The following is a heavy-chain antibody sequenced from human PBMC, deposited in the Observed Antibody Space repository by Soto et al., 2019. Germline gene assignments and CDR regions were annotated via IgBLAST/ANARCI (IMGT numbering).Heavy chain of an antibody. D-gene: IGHD3-22*01. Sequence: LRLSCAASGFTFSSYAMSWVRQAPGKGLEWVAVISYDGSNKYYADSVKGRFTISRDNSKNTLYLQMNSLRAEDTAVYYCARDLYDSSGYYYGALYYYYGMDVWGQGTTVTVSS. CDR3: ARDLYDSSGYYYGALYYYYGMDV. CDR2: ISYDGSNK. V-gene: IGHV3-30-3*01. J-gene: IGHJ6*02. CDR1: GFTFSSYA.